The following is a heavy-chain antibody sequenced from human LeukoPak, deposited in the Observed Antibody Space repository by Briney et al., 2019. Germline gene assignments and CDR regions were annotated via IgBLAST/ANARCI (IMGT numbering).Heavy chain of an antibody. CDR3: AREGGRSFEFSFDY. J-gene: IGHJ4*02. Sequence: SETLSLTCTVSGGSISSYYWSWIRQPAGKGLEWIGRIYYSGSTNYNPSLKSRVTISVDTSKNQFSLKLSSVTAADTAVYYCAREGGRSFEFSFDYWGQGTLVTVSS. D-gene: IGHD1-26*01. CDR2: IYYSGST. CDR1: GGSISSYY. V-gene: IGHV4-4*07.